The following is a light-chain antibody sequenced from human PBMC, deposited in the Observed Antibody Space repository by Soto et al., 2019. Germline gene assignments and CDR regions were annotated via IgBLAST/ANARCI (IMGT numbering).Light chain of an antibody. Sequence: SYELTQPPSVSVAPGQTASITCGGNVIGSISVHWYQQKPGQAPVLVVFDDSDRPSGIPERFSGSNSRNTATLTISRVEAGDEADYYCPVWDSSSDHVIFGGGTKLTVL. J-gene: IGLJ2*01. V-gene: IGLV3-21*02. CDR1: VIGSIS. CDR3: PVWDSSSDHVI. CDR2: DDS.